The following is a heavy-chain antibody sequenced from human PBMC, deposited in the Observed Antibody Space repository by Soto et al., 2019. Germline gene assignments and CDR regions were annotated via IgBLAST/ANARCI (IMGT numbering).Heavy chain of an antibody. CDR1: GGTFSSYT. CDR2: IIPILGIA. J-gene: IGHJ4*02. D-gene: IGHD3-10*01. V-gene: IGHV1-69*08. Sequence: QVQLVQSGAEVKKPGSSVKVSCKASGGTFSSYTISWVRQAPGQGLEWMGRIIPILGIANYAQKFQGRVTXTXXKSTSTAYMELSSLRSEDTAVYYCARDRTGEPIRDWGQGTLVTVSS. CDR3: ARDRTGEPIRD.